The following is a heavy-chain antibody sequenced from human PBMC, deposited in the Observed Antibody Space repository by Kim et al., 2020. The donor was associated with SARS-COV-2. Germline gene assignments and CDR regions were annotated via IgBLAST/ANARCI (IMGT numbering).Heavy chain of an antibody. CDR3: ARWVVDCSDISCTYYFDY. CDR2: IYYSGTT. J-gene: IGHJ4*02. CDR1: NGSLSGYF. V-gene: IGHV4-59*01. D-gene: IGHD2-2*01. Sequence: SETLSLTCTVSNGSLSGYFWSWIRQPPGKGLEWIGYIYYSGTTNYNPSLKSRVTMSHDTSKNQFSLKLSSVTAADTAIYYCARWVVDCSDISCTYYFDYWGPGTLVTVSS.